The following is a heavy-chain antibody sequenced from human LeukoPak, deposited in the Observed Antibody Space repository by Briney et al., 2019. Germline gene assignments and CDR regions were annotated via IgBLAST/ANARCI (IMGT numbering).Heavy chain of an antibody. CDR3: ARVSSSWYQDWYFDL. J-gene: IGHJ2*01. CDR2: IDTSGNT. V-gene: IGHV4-4*07. CDR1: GGSISSYY. D-gene: IGHD6-13*01. Sequence: SDTLSLTCTVSGGSISSYYWSWIRQPAGKGLEWIGRIDTSGNTNYKPSLKSRVTMSVDTSKNQFSLKLSSVTAADTAVYYCARVSSSWYQDWYFDLWGRGTLVTVSS.